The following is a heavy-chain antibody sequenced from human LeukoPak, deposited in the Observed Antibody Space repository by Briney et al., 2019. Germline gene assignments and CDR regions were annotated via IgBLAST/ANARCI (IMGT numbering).Heavy chain of an antibody. Sequence: ASVKVSCKASGYTLTNYNISWVRQAPGQGLEWMGWINTYKGDTLYALKLQGRVTMTADTSTNTAYMELRSLRFDDTAVYYCAREFGHCYGDNCFYFFDTWGQGFRVTVSS. J-gene: IGHJ4*02. D-gene: IGHD4-23*01. V-gene: IGHV1-18*01. CDR2: INTYKGDT. CDR3: AREFGHCYGDNCFYFFDT. CDR1: GYTLTNYN.